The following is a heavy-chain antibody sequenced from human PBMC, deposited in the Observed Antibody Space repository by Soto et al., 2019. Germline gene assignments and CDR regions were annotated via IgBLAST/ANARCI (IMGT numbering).Heavy chain of an antibody. CDR1: GFTVTNYF. Sequence: EVQLVESGGGLVQPGGSLRLSCAASGFTVTNYFMTWVRQAPGKGLEWVSVISNGGGAYYADSVKGRFTIFRDNSEITLYLQMNALRAEDTAVYYCARDEFGGAYDFWHGGQGTLVTVSS. D-gene: IGHD3-3*01. CDR3: ARDEFGGAYDFWH. J-gene: IGHJ4*02. CDR2: ISNGGGA. V-gene: IGHV3-66*01.